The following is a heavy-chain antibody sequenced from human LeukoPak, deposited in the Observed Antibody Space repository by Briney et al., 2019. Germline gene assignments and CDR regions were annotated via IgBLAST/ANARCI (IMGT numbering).Heavy chain of an antibody. CDR2: ISGSGGGT. V-gene: IGHV3-23*01. CDR3: AKEEMATTFDY. J-gene: IGHJ4*02. CDR1: GFTFSSSA. D-gene: IGHD5-24*01. Sequence: PGGSLRLSCATSGFTFSSSAMSWVRQPPGKGLAWVSTISGSGGGTYYADSVKGRFTISRDNSKNTLYLQMNSLRAEDTAKYYCAKEEMATTFDYWGQGTLVTVSS.